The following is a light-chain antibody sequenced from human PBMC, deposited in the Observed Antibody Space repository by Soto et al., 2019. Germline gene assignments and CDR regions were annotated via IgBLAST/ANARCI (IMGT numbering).Light chain of an antibody. J-gene: IGLJ1*01. Sequence: QSVLAQPASVSGSPGQSITISCSGTRSDIGSYNYVAWYQQFPGKTPKILIYGVSNRPSGASSRFSGSKSGNTASLTISGLQAEDEADYYCISYTGSSTSYVFGRGTKVTVL. CDR2: GVS. V-gene: IGLV2-14*01. CDR3: ISYTGSSTSYV. CDR1: RSDIGSYNY.